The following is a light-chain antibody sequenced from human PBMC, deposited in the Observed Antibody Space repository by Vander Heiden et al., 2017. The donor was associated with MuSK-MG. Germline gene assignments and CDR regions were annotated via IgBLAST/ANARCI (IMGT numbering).Light chain of an antibody. CDR1: SSNIGAGYD. V-gene: IGLV1-40*01. J-gene: IGLJ1*01. CDR2: GNS. CDR3: QSYDSSLSGYV. Sequence: QSVLTQPPSVSAAPGQRVTILCTGSSSNIGAGYDVHWYQQLPGTAPKLLIYGNSNRPSGVPDRFSGSKSGTSASLAITGLQAEYEADYYCQSYDSSLSGYVFGTGTKVTVL.